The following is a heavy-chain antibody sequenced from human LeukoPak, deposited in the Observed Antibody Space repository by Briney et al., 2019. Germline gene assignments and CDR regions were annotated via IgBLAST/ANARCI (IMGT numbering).Heavy chain of an antibody. D-gene: IGHD2-2*01. CDR2: IKQDGSEK. Sequence: GGSLRLSCAASGFTFSSYWMSWVRQAPGKGLEWVANIKQDGSEKYYVDSVKGRFTISRDNAKNSLYLQMNSLRAEDTAVYYCARDTPVVVPSYFDYWGQGTLATVSS. V-gene: IGHV3-7*01. CDR1: GFTFSSYW. J-gene: IGHJ4*02. CDR3: ARDTPVVVPSYFDY.